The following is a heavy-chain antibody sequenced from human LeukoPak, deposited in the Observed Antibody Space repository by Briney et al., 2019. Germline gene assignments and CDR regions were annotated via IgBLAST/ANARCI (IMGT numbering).Heavy chain of an antibody. CDR3: AKNPYEYYFDY. Sequence: ASVKVSCKASGYTFTGYYLHWVRQAPGQGLEWMGWINPNSGDTNYAQKFQGWVTMTRDTSIRTAYMELSGLRSGDTAVYYCAKNPYEYYFDYWGQGTLVTVSS. D-gene: IGHD5-12*01. J-gene: IGHJ4*02. CDR2: INPNSGDT. CDR1: GYTFTGYY. V-gene: IGHV1-2*04.